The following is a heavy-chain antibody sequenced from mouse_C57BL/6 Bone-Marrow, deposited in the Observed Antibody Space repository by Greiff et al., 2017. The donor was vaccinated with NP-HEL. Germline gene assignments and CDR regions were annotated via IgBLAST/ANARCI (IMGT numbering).Heavy chain of an antibody. CDR1: GYTFTDYY. J-gene: IGHJ4*01. Sequence: EVQLQQSGPELVKPGASVKISCKASGYTFTDYYMNWVKQSHGKSLEWIGDINPNNGGTSYNQKFKGKATLTVDKSSSTAYMELRSLTSEDSAVYYCARWNDDYAIDYWGQGTSVTVSS. V-gene: IGHV1-26*01. CDR2: INPNNGGT. CDR3: ARWNDDYAIDY. D-gene: IGHD2-12*01.